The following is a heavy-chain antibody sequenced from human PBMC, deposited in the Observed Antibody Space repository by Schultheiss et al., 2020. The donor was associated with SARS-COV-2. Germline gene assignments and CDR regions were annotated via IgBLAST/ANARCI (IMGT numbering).Heavy chain of an antibody. CDR1: GFTFSSYA. D-gene: IGHD5-24*01. CDR2: IWYDGSNK. CDR3: AREAPGDGYNYGDAFDI. V-gene: IGHV3-33*08. J-gene: IGHJ3*02. Sequence: GGSLRLSCAASGFTFSSYAMSWVRQAPGKGLEWVAVIWYDGSNKYYADSVKGRFTISRDNSKNTLYLQMNSLRAEDTAVYYCAREAPGDGYNYGDAFDIWGQGTMVTVSS.